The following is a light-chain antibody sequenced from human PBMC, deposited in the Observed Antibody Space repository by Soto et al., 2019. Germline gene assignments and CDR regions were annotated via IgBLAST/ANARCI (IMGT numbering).Light chain of an antibody. J-gene: IGKJ4*01. Sequence: EIQMTQSPSTLSASVGDRVTITCRASQSISSWLAWYQRKPGKAPKLLIYDASSLESGVPSRFSGSGSGTEFTLTISSLQPEDFATYYCQQVNNYPLTFGGGTKVDIK. CDR1: QSISSW. CDR2: DAS. CDR3: QQVNNYPLT. V-gene: IGKV1-5*01.